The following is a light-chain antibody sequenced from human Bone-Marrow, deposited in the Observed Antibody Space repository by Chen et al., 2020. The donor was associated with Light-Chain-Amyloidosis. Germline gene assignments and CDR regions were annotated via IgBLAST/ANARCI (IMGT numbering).Light chain of an antibody. J-gene: IGLJ3*02. V-gene: IGLV3-21*02. CDR2: DDS. CDR1: NIGSTS. CDR3: QVWDRSSDRPV. Sequence: SYVLTQPSSVSVAPGQTATIACGGNNIGSTSVHWYQQTPGQAPLLAVYDDSDRSSGIPERLSGSNSGNTDTLTISRVEAGDEADYYCQVWDRSSDRPVFGGGTKLTVL.